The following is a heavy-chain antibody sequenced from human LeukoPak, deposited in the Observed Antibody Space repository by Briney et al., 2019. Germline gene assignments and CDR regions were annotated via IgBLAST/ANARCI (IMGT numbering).Heavy chain of an antibody. D-gene: IGHD6-19*01. J-gene: IGHJ6*02. V-gene: IGHV3-7*01. Sequence: GGSLRLSCAASGFMFSSNWMSWVRLAPGKGLEWVANIKEDGTETYYVDSVKGRFTISRDNAKNTLYLQMNSLRAEDTAVYFCASSNGWPYYGMDVWGQGTTVTVSS. CDR1: GFMFSSNW. CDR3: ASSNGWPYYGMDV. CDR2: IKEDGTET.